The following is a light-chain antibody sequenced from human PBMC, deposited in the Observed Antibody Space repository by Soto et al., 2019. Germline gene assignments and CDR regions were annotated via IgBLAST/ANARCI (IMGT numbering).Light chain of an antibody. Sequence: EIVLAQSPGTLSLSPGKRATLSCRASQSVGSNYLAWYQQKPGQAPRILIFGASGRATGIPAKFSGSGSGTDFTLTISRLEPEDFAVYYCQQYGSSPFTFGPGTKVDIK. CDR2: GAS. CDR3: QQYGSSPFT. CDR1: QSVGSNY. V-gene: IGKV3-20*01. J-gene: IGKJ3*01.